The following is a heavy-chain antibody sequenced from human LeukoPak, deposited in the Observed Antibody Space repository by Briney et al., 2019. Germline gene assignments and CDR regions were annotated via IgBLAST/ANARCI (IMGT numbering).Heavy chain of an antibody. V-gene: IGHV3-7*03. J-gene: IGHJ4*02. Sequence: GGSLRLSCAASGFMFSNYWMSWVRQAPGKGPEWVGDIKKDGSDKYYVGSVKGGFSISRDNAKNSLYLQMNSLRAEDTAVYYCARDSLIQHGSGSYWGFDYWGQGILVTVSS. CDR2: IKKDGSDK. D-gene: IGHD3-10*01. CDR1: GFMFSNYW. CDR3: ARDSLIQHGSGSYWGFDY.